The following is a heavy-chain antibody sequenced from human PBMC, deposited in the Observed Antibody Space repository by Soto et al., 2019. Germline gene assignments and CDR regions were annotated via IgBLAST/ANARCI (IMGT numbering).Heavy chain of an antibody. Sequence: SETLSLTCTVSGGSITNYFWSWIRQPPGKGLEWVGYVHNSGDTKYNPSLKSRVTISVDTSKNQFSLRLTSVTAADAAVYYCASAYYYGSGSHPYYFYGMDVWGQGTTVTVSS. CDR2: VHNSGDT. CDR3: ASAYYYGSGSHPYYFYGMDV. CDR1: GGSITNYF. V-gene: IGHV4-59*01. D-gene: IGHD3-10*01. J-gene: IGHJ6*02.